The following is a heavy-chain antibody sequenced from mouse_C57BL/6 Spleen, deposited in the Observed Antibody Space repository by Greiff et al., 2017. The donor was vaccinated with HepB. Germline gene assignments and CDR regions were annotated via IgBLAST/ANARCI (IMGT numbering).Heavy chain of an antibody. CDR1: GYTFTDYY. CDR2: INPYNGGT. V-gene: IGHV1-19*01. CDR3: ARMDFHYYGSSYDYFDY. Sequence: EVQLQQSGPVLVKPGASVKMSCKASGYTFTDYYMNWVKQSHGKSLEWIGVINPYNGGTSYNQKFKGKATLTVDKSSSTAYMELNSLTSEDSAVYYCARMDFHYYGSSYDYFDYWGQGTTLTVSS. D-gene: IGHD1-1*01. J-gene: IGHJ2*01.